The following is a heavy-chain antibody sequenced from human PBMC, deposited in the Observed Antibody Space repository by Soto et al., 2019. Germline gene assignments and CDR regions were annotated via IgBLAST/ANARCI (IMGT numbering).Heavy chain of an antibody. J-gene: IGHJ4*02. V-gene: IGHV4-59*01. Sequence: PSETLSLTCTVSGGSISPYYWSWIRQTPGKGLEWIGYIYYSGSTNYNPSLKSRVTISVDTSKNQCSLKLSSVTAADTAVYHCARAAYYSDSSGYFLDNWGPGTLLTVS. CDR3: ARAAYYSDSSGYFLDN. D-gene: IGHD3-22*01. CDR1: GGSISPYY. CDR2: IYYSGST.